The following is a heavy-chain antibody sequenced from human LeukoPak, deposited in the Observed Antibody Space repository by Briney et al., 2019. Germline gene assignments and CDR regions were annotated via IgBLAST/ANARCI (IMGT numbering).Heavy chain of an antibody. CDR3: ARDEDWSGYYGAFDI. J-gene: IGHJ3*02. CDR2: INSDGSST. CDR1: GFTFSIYW. Sequence: PGGSLRLSCAASGFTFSIYWMHWVRQAPGKGLVWVSRINSDGSSTSYADSVKGRFTISRDNAKNTLYLQMNSLRAEDTAVYYCARDEDWSGYYGAFDIWGQGAMDTVSS. V-gene: IGHV3-74*01. D-gene: IGHD3-3*01.